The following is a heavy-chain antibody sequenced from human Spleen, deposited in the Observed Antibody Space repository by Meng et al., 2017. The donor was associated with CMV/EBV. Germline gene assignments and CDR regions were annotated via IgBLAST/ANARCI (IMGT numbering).Heavy chain of an antibody. CDR3: ARVYQAEDYDSSGFYQYFDY. J-gene: IGHJ4*02. V-gene: IGHV3-74*01. D-gene: IGHD3-22*01. CDR1: GFTFSNSW. CDR2: INGDGSTT. Sequence: GGSLRLSCAASGFTFSNSWMHWVRQAPGKGLVWVSRINGDGSTTTYADSVKGRFTISRDNAKTTLYLQMDSLTAEDTAVYYCARVYQAEDYDSSGFYQYFDYWGQGTLVTVSS.